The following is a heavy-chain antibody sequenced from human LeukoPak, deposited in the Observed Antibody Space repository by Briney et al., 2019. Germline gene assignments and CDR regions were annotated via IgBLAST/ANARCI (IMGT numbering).Heavy chain of an antibody. D-gene: IGHD2-8*02. V-gene: IGHV5-51*01. Sequence: GESLKISCKGSGYSFTSYWIGWVRQMPGKGLEWMGIIYPGDSDTRYSLSFQGQVTISADKSISTAYLQWSSLKASDTAMYYCARLPGYCTGGVCYRFDPWGQGTLVTVSS. CDR1: GYSFTSYW. CDR3: ARLPGYCTGGVCYRFDP. J-gene: IGHJ5*02. CDR2: IYPGDSDT.